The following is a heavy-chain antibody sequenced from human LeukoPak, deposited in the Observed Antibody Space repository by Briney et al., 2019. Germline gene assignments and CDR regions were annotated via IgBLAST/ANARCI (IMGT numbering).Heavy chain of an antibody. V-gene: IGHV5-51*01. Sequence: GESLKISCKASGYSFNSYWIGWVRQMPGKGLEWMGIIYPGDSDTRYSPSFQGQVTISADKSISTAYLQWSSLKASDTAMYYCARLTIFGVVIIPYYFDYWGQGTLVTVSS. CDR1: GYSFNSYW. J-gene: IGHJ4*02. CDR3: ARLTIFGVVIIPYYFDY. D-gene: IGHD3-3*01. CDR2: IYPGDSDT.